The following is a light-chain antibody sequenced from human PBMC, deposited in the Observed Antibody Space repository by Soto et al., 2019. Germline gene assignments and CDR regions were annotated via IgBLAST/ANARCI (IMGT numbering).Light chain of an antibody. CDR2: GAS. Sequence: ETVLTQSPATLSLSPGERATLSCRASQSVSSYLAWYQQKPGQAPRLLIYGASTRATGIPASFSGSGSGTEFILTISSLQSEDFAVYYCQQYHKWPLTFGGGTKVDIK. CDR1: QSVSSY. J-gene: IGKJ4*01. CDR3: QQYHKWPLT. V-gene: IGKV3-15*01.